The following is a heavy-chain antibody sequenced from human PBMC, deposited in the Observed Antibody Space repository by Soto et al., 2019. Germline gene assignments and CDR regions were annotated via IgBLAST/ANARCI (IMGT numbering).Heavy chain of an antibody. J-gene: IGHJ4*02. V-gene: IGHV4-4*02. Sequence: PSETLSLTCAVSGGSISSSNWWSWVRQPPGKGLEWIGEIYHSGSTNYNPPLKSRVTISVDKSKNQFSLKLSSVTAADTAVYYCARVELELRKSGGIDYWGQGTLVTVSS. D-gene: IGHD1-7*01. CDR1: GGSISSSNW. CDR2: IYHSGST. CDR3: ARVELELRKSGGIDY.